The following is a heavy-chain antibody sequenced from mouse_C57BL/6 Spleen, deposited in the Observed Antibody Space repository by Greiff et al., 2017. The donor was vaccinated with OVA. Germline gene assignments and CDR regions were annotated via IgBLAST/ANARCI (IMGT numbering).Heavy chain of an antibody. D-gene: IGHD1-1*01. CDR2: ISSGGSYT. J-gene: IGHJ2*01. CDR1: GFTFSSYG. CDR3: ARGVTTVVAPFDY. Sequence: EVKRVESGGDLVKPGGSLKLSCAASGFTFSSYGMSWVRQTPDKRLEWVATISSGGSYTYYPDSVKGRFTISRDNAKNTLYLQMSSLKSEDTAMYYCARGVTTVVAPFDYWGQGTTLTVSS. V-gene: IGHV5-6*01.